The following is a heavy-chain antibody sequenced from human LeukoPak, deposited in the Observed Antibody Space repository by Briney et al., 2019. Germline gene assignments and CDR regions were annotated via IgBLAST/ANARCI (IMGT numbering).Heavy chain of an antibody. D-gene: IGHD2-8*02. V-gene: IGHV4-4*07. CDR2: IFVSGST. CDR1: GGSISDYY. Sequence: SETLSLTCTVSGGSISDYYWSWIRQPAGKGLEWIGRIFVSGSTNYNPSLKSRVTMSVDTSQNQFSLKLTSVTAADTAVYYCVRGAYCTGGKCHFDSWGQGTLVTVSS. CDR3: VRGAYCTGGKCHFDS. J-gene: IGHJ4*02.